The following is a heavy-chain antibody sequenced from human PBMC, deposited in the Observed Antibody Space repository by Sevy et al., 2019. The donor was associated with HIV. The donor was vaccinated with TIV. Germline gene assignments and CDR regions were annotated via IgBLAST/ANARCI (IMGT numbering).Heavy chain of an antibody. CDR1: GFTFSNAW. D-gene: IGHD2-8*01. J-gene: IGHJ4*02. Sequence: GGSLRLSCAASGFTFSNAWMSWVRQSPGKGLEWVGRIRSKAGGGTTDYATIVKGKFTISSDDSRDILYLQLNSLETEDTAVYYCTTDHGPDGIMVVPFEYWGQGTLVTVSS. CDR3: TTDHGPDGIMVVPFEY. CDR2: IRSKAGGGTT. V-gene: IGHV3-15*01.